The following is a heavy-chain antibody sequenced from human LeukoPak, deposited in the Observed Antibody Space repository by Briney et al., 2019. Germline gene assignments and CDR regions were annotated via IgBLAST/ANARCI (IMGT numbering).Heavy chain of an antibody. V-gene: IGHV4-39*01. CDR2: IYYSGNT. D-gene: IGHD3-10*01. J-gene: IGHJ4*02. Sequence: SETLSLTCTVSGGSISGSSYYWGWIRQPPGKGLEWIGSIYYSGNTYYNPSLKSRVTISVDTSKNQFSLKLSSVTAADTAVYFCARPNSSGTYDYWGQGTLVTVSS. CDR3: ARPNSSGTYDY. CDR1: GGSISGSSYY.